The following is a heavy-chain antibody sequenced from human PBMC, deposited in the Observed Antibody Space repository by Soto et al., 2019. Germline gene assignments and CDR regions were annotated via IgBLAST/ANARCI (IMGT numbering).Heavy chain of an antibody. Sequence: GGSLRLSCAASGFTFITYAMSWVRQAPGKGLEWVSIISGSGGSTYYPDSVKGRFTISRDNSKNTLYLQMNSLRADDTAVYYCAKLPAAQSYFDVWGQGTLVTVSS. D-gene: IGHD2-2*01. CDR3: AKLPAAQSYFDV. CDR1: GFTFITYA. CDR2: ISGSGGST. J-gene: IGHJ4*02. V-gene: IGHV3-23*01.